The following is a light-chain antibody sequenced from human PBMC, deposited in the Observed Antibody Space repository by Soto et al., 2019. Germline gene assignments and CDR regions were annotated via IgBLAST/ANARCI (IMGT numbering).Light chain of an antibody. CDR3: ASWDDSLRWL. Sequence: QSVLPQPPAASGTPGQRVTISCFGNSSNVGSQFVYWYQQLPGAAPKLLIYKINQRPPGVPDRFSGSKSGASASLVISGLRTEDEADYYCASWDDSLRWLFGGGTKVTVL. V-gene: IGLV1-47*01. J-gene: IGLJ6*01. CDR2: KIN. CDR1: SSNVGSQF.